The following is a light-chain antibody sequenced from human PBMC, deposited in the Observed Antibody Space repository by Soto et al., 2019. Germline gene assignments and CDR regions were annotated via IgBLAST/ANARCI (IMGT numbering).Light chain of an antibody. CDR1: QSLLHSTGYNY. Sequence: DIVMTQSPLSLRVTPGEPASFSCRCSQSLLHSTGYNYLGWYLQQQGQSPQLLICFGSNRDSRVHGRCSGGGSGTDFTLKSRRVEDEDVGVDYCRQALQTETCGQGTKVAIK. V-gene: IGKV2-28*01. CDR3: RQALQTET. J-gene: IGKJ1*01. CDR2: FGS.